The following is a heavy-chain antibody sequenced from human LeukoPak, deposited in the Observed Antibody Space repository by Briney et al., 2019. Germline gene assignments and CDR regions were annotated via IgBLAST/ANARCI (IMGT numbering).Heavy chain of an antibody. V-gene: IGHV3-15*01. CDR1: GFTFSNAW. CDR2: IKSKSDGGTI. D-gene: IGHD2-15*01. Sequence: GGSLRLSCAASGFTFSNAWMSWVRQAPGKGLEWVGRIKSKSDGGTIDYAAPVKGRFAISRDDSKSTLYLQIHSLKIEDTAVYYCTTDGLYSIDNWGQGTLVTVSS. J-gene: IGHJ4*02. CDR3: TTDGLYSIDN.